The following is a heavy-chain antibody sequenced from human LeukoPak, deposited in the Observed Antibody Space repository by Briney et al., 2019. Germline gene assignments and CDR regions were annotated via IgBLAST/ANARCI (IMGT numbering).Heavy chain of an antibody. D-gene: IGHD1/OR15-1a*01. Sequence: GGSLRLSCAASGFNFNNYDVHWVRQVARKRLECVAGIGTVADTFYPVSVMGRFPISREIAKTSFYLQMNSLRSGDTAVLYCARGRERRGTSSGALDFCGQGILVTVSS. J-gene: IGHJ4*02. CDR1: GFNFNNYD. V-gene: IGHV3-13*01. CDR3: ARGRERRGTSSGALDF. CDR2: IGTVADT.